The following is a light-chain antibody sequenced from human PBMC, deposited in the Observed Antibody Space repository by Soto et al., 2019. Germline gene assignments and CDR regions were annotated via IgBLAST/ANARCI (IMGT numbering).Light chain of an antibody. CDR1: QGIRSY. J-gene: IGKJ1*01. Sequence: IRMTQSPSSFSASTGDRVTITCRASQGIRSYLAWYQQKPGKAPKLLIYAASTLQSGVPSRFSGSGSGTDFTLTISCLQSEDFATYYCQQYYSYHRTFGQGNKVEIK. CDR2: AAS. CDR3: QQYYSYHRT. V-gene: IGKV1-8*01.